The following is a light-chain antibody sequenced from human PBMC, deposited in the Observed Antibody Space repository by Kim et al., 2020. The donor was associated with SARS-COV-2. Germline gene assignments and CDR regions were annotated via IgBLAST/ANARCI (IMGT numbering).Light chain of an antibody. Sequence: SLTKRATHSCRASQSDSNYLTRYQQRPGQAPSPLIYEASIRATGNPARYSDSGSVTDFTLSISNLDPEYFAVYYFQQRTNWPPMYTFGQGTKLEI. J-gene: IGKJ2*01. V-gene: IGKV3-11*01. CDR2: EAS. CDR1: QSDSNY. CDR3: QQRTNWPPMYT.